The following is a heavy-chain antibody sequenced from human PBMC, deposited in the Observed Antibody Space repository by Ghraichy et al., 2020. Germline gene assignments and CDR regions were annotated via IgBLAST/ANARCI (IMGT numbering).Heavy chain of an antibody. J-gene: IGHJ5*02. Sequence: SETLSLTCAVYGGSFSGYYWSWIRQPPGKGLEWIGEINHSGSTNYNPSLKSRVTISVDTSKNQFSLKLSSVTAADTAVYYCARALVAAYLWGQGTLVTVSS. CDR3: ARALVAAYL. D-gene: IGHD2-15*01. CDR1: GGSFSGYY. CDR2: INHSGST. V-gene: IGHV4-34*01.